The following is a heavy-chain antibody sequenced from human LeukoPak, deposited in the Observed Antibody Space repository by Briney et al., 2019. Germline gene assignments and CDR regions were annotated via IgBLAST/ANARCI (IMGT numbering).Heavy chain of an antibody. J-gene: IGHJ4*02. D-gene: IGHD3-10*01. V-gene: IGHV1-69*05. CDR1: GYTFTSYG. Sequence: ASVKVSCKASGYTFTSYGISWVRQAPGQGLEWMGGIIPIFGTANYAQKFQGRVTITTDESTSTAYMELRSLRSDDTAVYYCARDLGGSGTSWGQGTLVTVSS. CDR3: ARDLGGSGTS. CDR2: IIPIFGTA.